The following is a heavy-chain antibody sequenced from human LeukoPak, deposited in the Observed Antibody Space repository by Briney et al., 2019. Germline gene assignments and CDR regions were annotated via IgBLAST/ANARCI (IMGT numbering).Heavy chain of an antibody. V-gene: IGHV4-39*07. J-gene: IGHJ4*02. D-gene: IGHD5-24*01. Sequence: ETLSLTCTVSGGSISSSSYYWGWIRQPPGKGLEWIGSIYYSGSTYYNPSLKSRVTISVDTSKNQFSLKLSSVTAADTAVYYCARDGYNLRYFDYWGQGTLVTVSS. CDR2: IYYSGST. CDR3: ARDGYNLRYFDY. CDR1: GGSISSSSYY.